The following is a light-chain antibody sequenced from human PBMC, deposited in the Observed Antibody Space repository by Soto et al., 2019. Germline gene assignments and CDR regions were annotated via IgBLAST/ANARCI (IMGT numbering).Light chain of an antibody. CDR3: KQYNSYWT. CDR1: QSISSW. V-gene: IGKV1-5*01. Sequence: DVEMTQSPSTLSVSVGDRVTITCRASQSISSWLAWYQQKPGKAPKLLIYDASSLESGVPSRFSGSGSGTEFTLTISSLQPDDFATYYCKQYNSYWTVGQGNKVDIK. J-gene: IGKJ1*01. CDR2: DAS.